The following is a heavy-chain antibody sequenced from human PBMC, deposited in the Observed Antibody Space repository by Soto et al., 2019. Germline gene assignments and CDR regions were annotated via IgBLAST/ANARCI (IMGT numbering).Heavy chain of an antibody. J-gene: IGHJ3*02. CDR3: ATPYDKSTGGAFDI. V-gene: IGHV1-69*13. CDR1: GGTFSSYA. D-gene: IGHD1-1*01. Sequence: VASVKVSCKASGGTFSSYAIIWVRQAPGQGLEWMGGIIPIFGTANYAQKFQGRVTITADESTSTAYMELSSLRSEDTAVYYCATPYDKSTGGAFDIWGQGTMVTVS. CDR2: IIPIFGTA.